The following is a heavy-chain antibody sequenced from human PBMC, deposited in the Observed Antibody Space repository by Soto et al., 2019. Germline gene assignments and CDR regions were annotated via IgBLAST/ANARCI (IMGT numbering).Heavy chain of an antibody. Sequence: GSLRHSCPAPGFTFSSYAMSWLCLAPGKGLEWVSAISGSGVSTYYADSVKGRFTITRDNTKNTLYLQMNSLRAEDTAVYYCAKEIVVVVAATTRDDYWGQGTLVTVSS. CDR1: GFTFSSYA. CDR3: AKEIVVVVAATTRDDY. V-gene: IGHV3-23*01. J-gene: IGHJ4*02. D-gene: IGHD2-15*01. CDR2: ISGSGVST.